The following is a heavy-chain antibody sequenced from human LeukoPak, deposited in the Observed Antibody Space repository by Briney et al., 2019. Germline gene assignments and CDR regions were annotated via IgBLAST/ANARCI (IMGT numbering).Heavy chain of an antibody. V-gene: IGHV3-30-3*01. CDR3: ARDDDIVVVPAAIPGNYYFDY. CDR2: ISYDGSNK. Sequence: PGRSLRLSCAASGFTFSSYAMHWVRQAPGKGLEWVAVISYDGSNKYYADSVKGRFTISRDNSKNTLYLQMNSLRAEDTAVYYCARDDDIVVVPAAIPGNYYFDYWGQGTLVTVSS. CDR1: GFTFSSYA. D-gene: IGHD2-2*01. J-gene: IGHJ4*02.